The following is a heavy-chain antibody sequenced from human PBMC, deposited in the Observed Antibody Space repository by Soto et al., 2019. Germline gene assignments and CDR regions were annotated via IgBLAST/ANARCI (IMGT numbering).Heavy chain of an antibody. CDR1: GFTFDNYA. Sequence: GGSLRLSCAASGFTFDNYAMPWVRQAPGKGLEWVSGISWNSGSIGYADSVKGRFTISRDNAKNSLYLQMNSLRAEDTALYYCAKDSGEDDPSPMKYFQHWGQGTLVTVSS. J-gene: IGHJ1*01. CDR3: AKDSGEDDPSPMKYFQH. D-gene: IGHD3-3*01. CDR2: ISWNSGSI. V-gene: IGHV3-9*01.